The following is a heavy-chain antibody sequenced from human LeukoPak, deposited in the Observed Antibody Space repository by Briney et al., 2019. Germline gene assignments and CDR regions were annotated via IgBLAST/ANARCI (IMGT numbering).Heavy chain of an antibody. Sequence: SETLSLTCTVSAGSISSYYWGWIRQPPGKGLEWIGSIYYSGSTYYNPSLKSRVTISVDTSKNQFSLKLSSVTAADTAVYYCARGGRDDAFDIWGQGTMVTVSS. CDR2: IYYSGST. D-gene: IGHD1-26*01. CDR3: ARGGRDDAFDI. J-gene: IGHJ3*02. V-gene: IGHV4-39*01. CDR1: AGSISSYY.